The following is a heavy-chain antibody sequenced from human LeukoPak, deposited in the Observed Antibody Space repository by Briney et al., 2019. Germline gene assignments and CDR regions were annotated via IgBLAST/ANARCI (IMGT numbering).Heavy chain of an antibody. CDR2: ISSSSSYI. D-gene: IGHD3-10*01. CDR3: ARVWFGEFNIDY. Sequence: GSLRLSCAASGFTFSSYSMNWVRQAPGKGLEWVSSISSSSSYIYYADSVKGRFTISRDNAKNSLYLQMNSLRAEDTAVYYCARVWFGEFNIDYWGQGTLVTVSS. CDR1: GFTFSSYS. V-gene: IGHV3-21*01. J-gene: IGHJ4*02.